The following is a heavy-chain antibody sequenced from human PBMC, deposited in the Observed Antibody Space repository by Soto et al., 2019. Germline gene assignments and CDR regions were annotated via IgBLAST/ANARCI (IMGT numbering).Heavy chain of an antibody. CDR2: INPNSGDT. CDR1: GYTFTGYY. V-gene: IGHV1-2*02. J-gene: IGHJ4*02. CDR3: ARVRYSSSWYHY. Sequence: QVQLVQSGAEVKKPGASVKVSCKASGYTFTGYYMHWVRQAPGQGLEWMGWINPNSGDTNYAQKFQGRVTMTRDTSISTAYMELSRLRSDDTAVYYCARVRYSSSWYHYWGQGTLVTVSS. D-gene: IGHD6-13*01.